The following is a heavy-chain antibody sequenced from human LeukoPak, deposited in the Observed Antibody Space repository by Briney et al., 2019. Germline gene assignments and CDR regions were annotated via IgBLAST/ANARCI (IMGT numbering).Heavy chain of an antibody. CDR3: ARGHAGFWSGYDYYYGMDV. CDR1: GYTFTSYD. Sequence: ASVTVSCKASGYTFTSYDINWVRQATGQGLEWMGWMNPNSGNTGYAQKFQGRVTMTRNTSISTAYMELSSLRSEDTAVYYCARGHAGFWSGYDYYYGMDVWGQGTTVTVSS. D-gene: IGHD3-3*01. V-gene: IGHV1-8*01. CDR2: MNPNSGNT. J-gene: IGHJ6*02.